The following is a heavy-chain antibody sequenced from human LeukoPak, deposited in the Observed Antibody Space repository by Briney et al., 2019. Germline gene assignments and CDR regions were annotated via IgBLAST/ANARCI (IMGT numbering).Heavy chain of an antibody. Sequence: PGGSLRLSCAASGFTVSSNYMSWVRQAPGKGLERVSVIYNGGSTYYADSVKGRFTISRDNSKNTLYLQMNSLRAEDTAVYYCAGDYGERDCYFDYWGQGTLVTVSS. CDR2: IYNGGST. CDR3: AGDYGERDCYFDY. J-gene: IGHJ4*02. V-gene: IGHV3-66*01. CDR1: GFTVSSNY. D-gene: IGHD4-17*01.